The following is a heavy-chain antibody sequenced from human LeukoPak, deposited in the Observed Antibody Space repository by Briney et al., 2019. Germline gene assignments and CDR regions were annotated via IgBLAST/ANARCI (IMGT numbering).Heavy chain of an antibody. V-gene: IGHV3-49*03. Sequence: GGSLRLSCTTSGFTFGDYALSWFRQAPGKGLEWVGFIRSEAYGGTTEYAASVKGRFTISRDDSRGIAYLQMNSLKTEDTAVYSCTRDKVVSIPTLNFGDYYYYYYMDVWGKGTTVTVSS. CDR2: IRSEAYGGTT. J-gene: IGHJ6*03. CDR1: GFTFGDYA. D-gene: IGHD3-16*01. CDR3: TRDKVVSIPTLNFGDYYYYYYMDV.